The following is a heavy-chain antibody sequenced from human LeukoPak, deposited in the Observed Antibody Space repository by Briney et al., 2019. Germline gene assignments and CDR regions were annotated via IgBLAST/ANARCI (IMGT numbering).Heavy chain of an antibody. CDR1: GGSISSSSYY. D-gene: IGHD1-26*01. Sequence: SETLSLTCTVSGGSISSSSYYWDWIRQPPGKGLEWIGSIYYSGTTYYNPSLKSRVTISVDTSKNHFSLKLSSVTAADTAVYYCARQVIVAAGKGFFDPWGQGTLVTVSS. V-gene: IGHV4-39*01. J-gene: IGHJ5*02. CDR2: IYYSGTT. CDR3: ARQVIVAAGKGFFDP.